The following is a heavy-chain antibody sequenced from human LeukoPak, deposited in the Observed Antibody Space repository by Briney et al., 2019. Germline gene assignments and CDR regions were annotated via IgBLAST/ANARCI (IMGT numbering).Heavy chain of an antibody. J-gene: IGHJ6*03. Sequence: SETLSLTCTVSGGSISSYYWSWIRQPPGKGLEWIGYIYYSGSTNYNPSLKSRVTISVDTSKNQLSLKLSSVTAADTAVYYCARQSSSTFFDYYYMDVWGKETTVTVSS. D-gene: IGHD6-6*01. CDR2: IYYSGST. CDR3: ARQSSSTFFDYYYMDV. V-gene: IGHV4-59*08. CDR1: GGSISSYY.